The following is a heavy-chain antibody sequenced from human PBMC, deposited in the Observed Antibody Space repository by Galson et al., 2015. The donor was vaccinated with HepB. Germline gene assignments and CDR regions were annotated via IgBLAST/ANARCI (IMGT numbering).Heavy chain of an antibody. Sequence: SCKASGGTFSSYAISWARQAPGQGLEWMGGIIPIFGTANYAQKFQGRVTITADESTSTAYMELSSLRSEDTAVYYCARPLFRYCSSTSCYGGAFDIWGQGTMVTVSS. D-gene: IGHD2-2*01. J-gene: IGHJ3*02. CDR1: GGTFSSYA. CDR3: ARPLFRYCSSTSCYGGAFDI. V-gene: IGHV1-69*01. CDR2: IIPIFGTA.